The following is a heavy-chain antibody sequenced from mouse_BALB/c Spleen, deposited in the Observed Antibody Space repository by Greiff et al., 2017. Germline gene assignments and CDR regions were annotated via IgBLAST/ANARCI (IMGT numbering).Heavy chain of an antibody. V-gene: IGHV3-1*02. CDR3: ARSITTSFAD. J-gene: IGHJ3*01. CDR2: IHNSGST. CDR1: GYSITSGYS. Sequence: DVHLVESGPDLVKPSQSLSLTCTVTGYSITSGYSWPWIRQFPGNKLEWMGYIHNSGSTNYNPSLNSRISITRDTSKNQFFLQLNSVTTEETATYYCARSITTSFADWGQGTLVTVAA. D-gene: IGHD2-4*01.